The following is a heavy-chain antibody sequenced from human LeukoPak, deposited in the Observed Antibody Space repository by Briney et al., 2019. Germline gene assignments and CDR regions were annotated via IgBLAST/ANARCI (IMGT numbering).Heavy chain of an antibody. CDR2: IYPGDSDT. J-gene: IGHJ4*02. D-gene: IGHD6-13*01. V-gene: IGHV5-51*01. CDR1: GYSFTSYW. Sequence: GESLKISCKGSGYSFTSYWIGWVRQMPGKGLEWMGIIYPGDSDTRYSPSFQGQVTISADKSISTAYLQWSSLKASDTAMYYCASLDTGYSSSWYFDYWGQGTLVTVSS. CDR3: ASLDTGYSSSWYFDY.